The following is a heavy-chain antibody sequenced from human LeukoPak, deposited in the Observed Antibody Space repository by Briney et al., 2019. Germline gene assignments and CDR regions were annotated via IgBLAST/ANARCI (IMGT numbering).Heavy chain of an antibody. D-gene: IGHD3-3*01. CDR2: ISSSSSYI. CDR1: GFTFSSYS. Sequence: PGGSLRLSCAASGFTFSSYSMTWVRQAPGKGLEWVSSISSSSSYIYYADSVKGRFTISRDNAKNSLYLQMNSLRAEDTAVYYCAKDPSGGFWSGPNWFDPWGQGTLVTVSS. CDR3: AKDPSGGFWSGPNWFDP. J-gene: IGHJ5*02. V-gene: IGHV3-21*04.